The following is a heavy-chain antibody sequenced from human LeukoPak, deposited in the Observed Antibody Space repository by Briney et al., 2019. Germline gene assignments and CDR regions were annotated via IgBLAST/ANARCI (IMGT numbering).Heavy chain of an antibody. CDR3: ARRIAGGGVDY. Sequence: GESLQISCKGSGYSFTTYWIGWVRQMPGKGLEWMGIIYPSDSDTRYSPSFQGQVTISAGKSISTADRSINTAYLQWDSLKASDTAMYYCARRIAGGGVDYWGQGTLVTVSS. V-gene: IGHV5-51*01. CDR2: IYPSDSDT. CDR1: GYSFTTYW. J-gene: IGHJ4*02. D-gene: IGHD6-13*01.